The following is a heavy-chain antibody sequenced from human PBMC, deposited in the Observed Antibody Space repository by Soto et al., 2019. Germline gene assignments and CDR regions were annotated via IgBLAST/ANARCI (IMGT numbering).Heavy chain of an antibody. V-gene: IGHV4-59*01. CDR3: ARDRPGLPYTSGRYYHGMDV. D-gene: IGHD6-19*01. J-gene: IGHJ6*02. Sequence: QVQLQESGPGLVKPSETLSLTCTVSGGSMSKFYWSWIRQSPGKGLEWIGYISSSGSTDYNPSLTSRVIISIDTSKNQFSRRLSSVTAADTAVYFCARDRPGLPYTSGRYYHGMDVWGQGTSVTVSS. CDR2: ISSSGST. CDR1: GGSMSKFY.